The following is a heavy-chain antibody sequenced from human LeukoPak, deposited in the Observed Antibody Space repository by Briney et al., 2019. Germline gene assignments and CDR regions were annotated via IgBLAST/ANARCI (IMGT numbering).Heavy chain of an antibody. D-gene: IGHD2-15*01. V-gene: IGHV4-34*01. CDR2: INHSGST. CDR3: ARIERRYCSGGSCKRGSFDY. CDR1: GGSFSGYY. J-gene: IGHJ4*02. Sequence: SETLSLTCAVYGGSFSGYYWSWIRQPPGKGLEWIGEINHSGSTNYNPSPKSRVTISVDTSKNQFSLKLSSVTAADTAVYYYARIERRYCSGGSCKRGSFDYWGQGTLVTVSS.